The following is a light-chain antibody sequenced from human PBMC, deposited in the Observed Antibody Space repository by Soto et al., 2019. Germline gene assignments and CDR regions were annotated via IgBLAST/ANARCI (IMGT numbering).Light chain of an antibody. CDR1: LPISNY. CDR2: AAS. J-gene: IGKJ4*01. V-gene: IGKV1-27*01. Sequence: DIPITQSPASLSASVGARVTITCRASLPISNYLAWYQQKPGKIPNLLIYAASTLQAGVPSRFSGSGSGTDLTITISSLKPEDVAAYDGQKYNSAPLTFGGGTKVDIK. CDR3: QKYNSAPLT.